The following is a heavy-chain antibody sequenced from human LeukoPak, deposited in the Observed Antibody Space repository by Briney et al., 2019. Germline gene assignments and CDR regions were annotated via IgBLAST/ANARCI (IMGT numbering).Heavy chain of an antibody. Sequence: SETLSLTCTVSGGSISSYYGSWSRQPAGKGLEWIGRIYTSGSTNYNPSLKSRVTISVDKSKNQFSLKLRSVTAADTAVYYCARDQRYCSSTSCYARFDPWGQGTLVTASS. CDR1: GGSISSYY. CDR2: IYTSGST. CDR3: ARDQRYCSSTSCYARFDP. J-gene: IGHJ5*02. D-gene: IGHD2-2*01. V-gene: IGHV4-4*07.